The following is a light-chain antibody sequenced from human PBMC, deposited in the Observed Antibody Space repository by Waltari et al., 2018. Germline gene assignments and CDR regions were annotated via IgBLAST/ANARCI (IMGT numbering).Light chain of an antibody. J-gene: IGKJ4*01. CDR3: QQSHSAPLA. Sequence: DIQMTQSPSSLSASVGDRVTITCRASRTITNYVNWYQQRPGLAPKLLIYAASTLQGGVPTRFSGSGYGTDFTLTISSLQIEDFATYYCQQSHSAPLAFGGGTRLEI. V-gene: IGKV1-39*01. CDR1: RTITNY. CDR2: AAS.